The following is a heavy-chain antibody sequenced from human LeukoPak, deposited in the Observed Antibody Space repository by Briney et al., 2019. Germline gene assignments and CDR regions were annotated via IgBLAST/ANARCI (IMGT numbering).Heavy chain of an antibody. CDR1: GFTFSHYW. D-gene: IGHD3-16*01. CDR2: INSDGSST. Sequence: QPGGSLRLSCAASGFTFSHYWMQWVRQAPGKGLVWVSRINSDGSSTTYADSVKGRFTISRDNAKNTLYLQMNSLRAEDTAEYYCARVWGSDAFDIWGQGTMVTVSS. J-gene: IGHJ3*02. V-gene: IGHV3-74*01. CDR3: ARVWGSDAFDI.